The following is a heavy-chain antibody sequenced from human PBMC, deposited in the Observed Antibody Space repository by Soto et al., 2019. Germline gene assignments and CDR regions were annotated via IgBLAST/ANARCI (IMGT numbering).Heavy chain of an antibody. D-gene: IGHD6-6*01. CDR3: ATTYSSSSSCNY. Sequence: GESLKISCKGSGYSFTSYWISWVRQMPGKGLEWMGRIDPSDSYTNYSPSFQGHVTISADKSISTAYLQWSSLKASDTAMYYCATTYSSSSSCNYWGQGTLVTVSS. V-gene: IGHV5-10-1*01. J-gene: IGHJ4*02. CDR2: IDPSDSYT. CDR1: GYSFTSYW.